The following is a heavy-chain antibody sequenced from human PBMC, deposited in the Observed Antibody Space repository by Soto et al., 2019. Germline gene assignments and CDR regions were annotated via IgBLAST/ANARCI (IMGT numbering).Heavy chain of an antibody. J-gene: IGHJ4*02. Sequence: PGGSLRLSCAASGFTFSSSAMSWVRQAPGKGLEWVSLITGSGGSTYYADSVKGRFTISRDNSKNTLYLQMNSLSAEDTAVYYCAKGQWSGWTYWGQGTLVTVSS. D-gene: IGHD6-19*01. CDR2: ITGSGGST. CDR3: AKGQWSGWTY. V-gene: IGHV3-23*01. CDR1: GFTFSSSA.